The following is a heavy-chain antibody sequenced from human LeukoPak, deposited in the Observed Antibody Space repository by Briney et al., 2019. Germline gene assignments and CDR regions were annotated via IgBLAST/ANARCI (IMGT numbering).Heavy chain of an antibody. CDR1: GGSISSYY. D-gene: IGHD6-13*01. Sequence: SETLSLTCTVSGGSISSYYWSWIRQPAGKGLEWIGRIYTSGSTNYNPSLKSRVTMSVDTSKNQFSLKLSSVTAADTAVYYCASATQQLNYYYMDVWGKGTTVTVSS. V-gene: IGHV4-4*07. CDR2: IYTSGST. J-gene: IGHJ6*03. CDR3: ASATQQLNYYYMDV.